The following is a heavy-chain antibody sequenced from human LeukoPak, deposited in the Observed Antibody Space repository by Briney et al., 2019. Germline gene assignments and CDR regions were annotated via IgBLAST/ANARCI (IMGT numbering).Heavy chain of an antibody. J-gene: IGHJ5*02. D-gene: IGHD2-15*01. CDR1: GDSISNYY. Sequence: SETLSLTCTVSGDSISNYYWSWIRQPPGKGLEWIGYIYYSGSTNYNPSLKSRVTISVDTSKNQFSLKLSSVTAADTAVYYCARDRGWFDPWGQGTLVTVSS. V-gene: IGHV4-59*01. CDR2: IYYSGST. CDR3: ARDRGWFDP.